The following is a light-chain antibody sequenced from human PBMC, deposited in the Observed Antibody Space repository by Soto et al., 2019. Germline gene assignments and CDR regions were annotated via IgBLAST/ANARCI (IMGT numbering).Light chain of an antibody. J-gene: IGLJ2*01. CDR2: NDS. CDR3: QMWDSSSEVF. Sequence: SYELTQSPSVSVAPGKTASITCGGNNIGSRSVHWYQQKPGQAPVLVIYNDSDRPSGITERFSGSNSGNTATLTISRVEAGDEADYYCQMWDSSSEVFFGGGTKLTVL. V-gene: IGLV3-21*04. CDR1: NIGSRS.